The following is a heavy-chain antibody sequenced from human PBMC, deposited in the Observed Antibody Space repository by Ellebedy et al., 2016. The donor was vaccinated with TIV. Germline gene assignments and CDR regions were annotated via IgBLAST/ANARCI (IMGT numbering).Heavy chain of an antibody. J-gene: IGHJ4*02. D-gene: IGHD3-10*01. V-gene: IGHV3-33*01. CDR3: ARGEPQVEYYYGSGSYYSPFDY. Sequence: GGSLRLSCAASGFTFSSYGMHWVRQAPGKGLEWVAVIWYDGSNKYYADSVKGRFTISRDNSKNTLYLQMNSLRAEDTAVYYCARGEPQVEYYYGSGSYYSPFDYWGQGTLVTVSS. CDR1: GFTFSSYG. CDR2: IWYDGSNK.